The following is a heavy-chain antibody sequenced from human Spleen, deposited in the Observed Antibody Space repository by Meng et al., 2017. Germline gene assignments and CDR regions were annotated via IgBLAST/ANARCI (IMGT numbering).Heavy chain of an antibody. CDR1: GFTFDDYA. CDR2: ISWNSGSI. V-gene: IGHV3-9*01. D-gene: IGHD4-17*01. Sequence: SLKISCAASGFTFDDYAMHWVRQAPGKGLEWVSGISWNSGSIGYADSVKGRFTISRDNAKNSLYLQMNSLRAEDTAVYYCARGGVTTDDWGQGTLVTVSS. J-gene: IGHJ4*02. CDR3: ARGGVTTDD.